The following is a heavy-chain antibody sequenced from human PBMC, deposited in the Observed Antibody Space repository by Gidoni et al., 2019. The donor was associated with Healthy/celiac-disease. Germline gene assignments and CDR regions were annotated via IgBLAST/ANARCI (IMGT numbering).Heavy chain of an antibody. J-gene: IGHJ4*02. CDR3: ARGGAAAAYYFDY. Sequence: EVQLVASGGGLVKPGGSLRLSCAASGFSFSSYSMNWVRQAPGKGLEWVSSISSSSSYIYYADSVKGRFTISRDNAKNSLYLQMNSLRVEDTAVYYCARGGAAAAYYFDYWGQGTLVTVSS. V-gene: IGHV3-21*01. CDR2: ISSSSSYI. D-gene: IGHD6-13*01. CDR1: GFSFSSYS.